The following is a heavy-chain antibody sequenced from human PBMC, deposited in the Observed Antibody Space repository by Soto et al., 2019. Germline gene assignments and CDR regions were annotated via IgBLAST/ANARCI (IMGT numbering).Heavy chain of an antibody. V-gene: IGHV4-34*01. CDR3: AREKGSNYYDSSGYPDY. CDR2: INHSGST. Sequence: SETPSPTCAVYGGSFSGYYWGWIRPPPGEGLEWIGEINHSGSTNYNPSLKSRVTISVDTSKNQFSLKLSSVTAADTAVYYCAREKGSNYYDSSGYPDYWGQGTLVTVSS. D-gene: IGHD3-22*01. J-gene: IGHJ4*02. CDR1: GGSFSGYY.